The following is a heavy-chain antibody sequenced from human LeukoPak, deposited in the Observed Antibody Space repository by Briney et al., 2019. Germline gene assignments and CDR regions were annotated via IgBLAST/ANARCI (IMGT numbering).Heavy chain of an antibody. J-gene: IGHJ4*02. CDR2: ISGSGSDGST. CDR1: GFTFSSYG. D-gene: IGHD3-22*01. Sequence: GGTLRLSCAASGFTFSSYGMSWVRQAPGKGLEWVSGISGSGSDGSTYYADSVKGRFTISRDNSKNTLYLQMNSLRAEDTAVYYCAKYSHDSSGSYDYWGRGTLVTVSS. V-gene: IGHV3-23*01. CDR3: AKYSHDSSGSYDY.